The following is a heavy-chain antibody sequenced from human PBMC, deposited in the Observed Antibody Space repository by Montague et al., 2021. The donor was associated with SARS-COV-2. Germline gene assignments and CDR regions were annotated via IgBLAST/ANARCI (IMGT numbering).Heavy chain of an antibody. CDR1: GESFSGYY. D-gene: IGHD3-3*01. J-gene: IGHJ4*02. Sequence: SETLSLTCGVYGESFSGYYWSWIRQPPGKGLQWIGGIYHSGSTNYNSSLISRGTISVDTSKNQFSLKLTSVSAADTAVYYCARGLGRPGAIFELALYWGQGTLVTVSS. V-gene: IGHV4-34*01. CDR3: ARGLGRPGAIFELALY. CDR2: IYHSGST.